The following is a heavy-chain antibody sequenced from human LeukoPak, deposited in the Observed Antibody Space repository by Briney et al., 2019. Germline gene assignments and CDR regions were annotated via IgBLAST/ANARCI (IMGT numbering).Heavy chain of an antibody. CDR3: ARSPIDQLVRSRDY. J-gene: IGHJ4*02. D-gene: IGHD6-6*01. CDR1: GYTFTGYY. Sequence: GASVKVSCRASGYTFTGYYMYWVRQAPGQGLEWMAWINPNSGGTNYAQKFQGRVTMTRDTSISTVYMELGRLKSDDTAVYYCARSPIDQLVRSRDYWGQGTLVTVSS. CDR2: INPNSGGT. V-gene: IGHV1-2*02.